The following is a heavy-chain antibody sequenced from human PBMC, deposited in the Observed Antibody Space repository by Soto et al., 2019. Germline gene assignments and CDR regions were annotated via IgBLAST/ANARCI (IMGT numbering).Heavy chain of an antibody. CDR1: GGSISSSSYY. CDR2: IYYSGST. CDR3: ARARYSGYTRFYYYYYMDV. D-gene: IGHD5-12*01. J-gene: IGHJ6*03. Sequence: QLQLQESGPGLVKPSETLSLTCTVSGGSISSSSYYWGWIRQPPGKGLEWIGSIYYSGSTYYNPSLKSRVTISVDTSKNQFSLKLSSVTAADTAVYYCARARYSGYTRFYYYYYMDVWGKGTTVTVSS. V-gene: IGHV4-39*01.